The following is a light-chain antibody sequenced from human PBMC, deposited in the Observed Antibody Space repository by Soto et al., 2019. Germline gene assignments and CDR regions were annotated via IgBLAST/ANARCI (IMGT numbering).Light chain of an antibody. CDR3: QQRSNWPRT. Sequence: IALTQSPATLSLSPGERATLSCMASQSVSSYLAWYQQKPGQAPRLLIYDASNRATGIPARFSGSGSGTDFTLTISSLEPEDFAVYYCQQRSNWPRTFGQGTKVDIK. CDR2: DAS. J-gene: IGKJ1*01. CDR1: QSVSSY. V-gene: IGKV3-11*01.